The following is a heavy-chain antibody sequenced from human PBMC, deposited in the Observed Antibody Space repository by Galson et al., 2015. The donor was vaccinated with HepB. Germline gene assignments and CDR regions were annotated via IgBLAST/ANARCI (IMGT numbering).Heavy chain of an antibody. V-gene: IGHV5-10-1*01. CDR3: ARHGAYYYDSSGYRSRKNYYGMGV. J-gene: IGHJ6*02. D-gene: IGHD3-22*01. CDR2: IDPSDSYT. CDR1: GYSFTSYW. Sequence: QSRAEVKKPGESLRISCKGSGYSFTSYWISWVRQMPGKGLEWMGRIDPSDSYTKYSPSFQGHVTISADKSISTAYLQWSSLKASDTAMYYCARHGAYYYDSSGYRSRKNYYGMGVWSQGARSPPP.